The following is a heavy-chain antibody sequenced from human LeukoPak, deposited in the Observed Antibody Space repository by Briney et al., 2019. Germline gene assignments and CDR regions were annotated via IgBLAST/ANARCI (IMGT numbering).Heavy chain of an antibody. CDR2: IFYNGNP. D-gene: IGHD3-22*01. CDR3: ARQSSGYYYGWFDP. Sequence: SETLSLTCTVSGGSILDSTYYWAWIRQPPGKGLEWIATIFYNGNPHYNPSLKRRVTMSVDTVKNQFSLNLSSVTAADTAVYYCARQSSGYYYGWFDPWGQGTLVTVSS. J-gene: IGHJ5*02. CDR1: GGSILDSTYY. V-gene: IGHV4-39*01.